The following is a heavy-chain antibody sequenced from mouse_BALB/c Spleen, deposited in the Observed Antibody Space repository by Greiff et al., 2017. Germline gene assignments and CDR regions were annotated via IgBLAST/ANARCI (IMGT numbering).Heavy chain of an antibody. CDR2: IYPGNGDT. CDR3: ASLITTPYFDY. V-gene: IGHV1-12*01. J-gene: IGHJ2*01. D-gene: IGHD2-4*01. Sequence: ESGAELVKPGASVKMSCKASGYTFTSYNMHWVKQTPGQGLEWIGAIYPGNGDTSYNQKFKGKATLTADKSSSTAYMQLSSLTSEDSAVYYCASLITTPYFDYWGQGTTLTVSS. CDR1: GYTFTSYN.